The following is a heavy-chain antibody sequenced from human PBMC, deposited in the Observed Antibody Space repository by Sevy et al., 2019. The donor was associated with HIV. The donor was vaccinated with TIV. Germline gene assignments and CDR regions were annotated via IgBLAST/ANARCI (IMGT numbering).Heavy chain of an antibody. CDR2: INRDGTST. D-gene: IGHD5-12*01. Sequence: GGSLRLSCAASGFSFSRFWMHWVRQAPGKGLVWVSGINRDGTSTGYADSVKGRFTISRGNARHPLFLQRNSLTVEDTAVYYCARRDGYTRRGFDMWVQGTMVTVSS. J-gene: IGHJ3*02. CDR1: GFSFSRFW. V-gene: IGHV3-74*01. CDR3: ARRDGYTRRGFDM.